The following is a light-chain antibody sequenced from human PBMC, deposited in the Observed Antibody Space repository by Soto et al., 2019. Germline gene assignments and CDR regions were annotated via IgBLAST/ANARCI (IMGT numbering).Light chain of an antibody. Sequence: QSALTQPPSASGTPGQRVTISCSGSSSNIGSNYVYWYQQIPGTAPRLLIYRNNQRPSGVPDQFSGSKSGTSASLAISGLRSEDEADYYCAAWDDSLSGLVFGGGTQLTVL. V-gene: IGLV1-47*01. J-gene: IGLJ2*01. CDR1: SSNIGSNY. CDR3: AAWDDSLSGLV. CDR2: RNN.